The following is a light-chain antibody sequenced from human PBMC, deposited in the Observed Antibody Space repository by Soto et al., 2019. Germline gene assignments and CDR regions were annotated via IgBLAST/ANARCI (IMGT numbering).Light chain of an antibody. Sequence: EVLLTQSPATLSLSPGESATLSCRASQSVRNYLAWYQQRPGQAPRLLIHDASNRATGIPARFSGSGSGTDFTLTISSLEPEDFAVYYCQQRYSWPPLTFGGGTRVEIK. CDR3: QQRYSWPPLT. V-gene: IGKV3-11*01. J-gene: IGKJ4*01. CDR2: DAS. CDR1: QSVRNY.